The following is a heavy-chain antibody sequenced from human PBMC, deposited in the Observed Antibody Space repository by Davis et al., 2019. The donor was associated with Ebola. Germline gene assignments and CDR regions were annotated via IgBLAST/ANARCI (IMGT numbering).Heavy chain of an antibody. Sequence: PGGSLRLSCAASGFIFSKWGMTWVRQASGKGLECVAAISMSGSTADYADSVKGRFTILRDNSKNMLYLQMNSLTAEDTAVYYCVQGTTACRAWGQGTLVTVSA. CDR3: VQGTTACRA. CDR1: GFIFSKWG. CDR2: ISMSGSTA. V-gene: IGHV3-23*01. D-gene: IGHD1-26*01. J-gene: IGHJ4*02.